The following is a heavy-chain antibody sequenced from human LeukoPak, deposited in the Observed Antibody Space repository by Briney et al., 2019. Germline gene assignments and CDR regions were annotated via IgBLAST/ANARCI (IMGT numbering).Heavy chain of an antibody. Sequence: PGGSLRLSCATSGFTLSTYWMTWVRQAPGKGLQWVANIKEDGSLKYYVDSVKGRFTISRDNAKNSLYLQMNSPRVEDTAVYYCARDVLGRSGEQLDYWGQGTLVTVSS. CDR1: GFTLSTYW. V-gene: IGHV3-7*03. CDR3: ARDVLGRSGEQLDY. CDR2: IKEDGSLK. D-gene: IGHD3-3*01. J-gene: IGHJ4*02.